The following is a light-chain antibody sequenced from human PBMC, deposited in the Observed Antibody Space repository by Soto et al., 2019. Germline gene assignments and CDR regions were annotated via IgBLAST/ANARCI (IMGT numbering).Light chain of an antibody. J-gene: IGKJ4*01. V-gene: IGKV3-20*01. Sequence: EIVLTQSPGTLSLSPGERATLSCRASQSVGNNYLAWCQQKPGQAPRFLIYDASSRASGIPDRFSGSGSGTDSALTISRLEPEDFAVYYCEQYGSTPLTFGGGTKVEIK. CDR3: EQYGSTPLT. CDR1: QSVGNNY. CDR2: DAS.